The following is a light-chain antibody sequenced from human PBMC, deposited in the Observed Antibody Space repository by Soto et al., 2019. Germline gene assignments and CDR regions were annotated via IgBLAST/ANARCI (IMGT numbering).Light chain of an antibody. CDR2: EVS. V-gene: IGLV2-14*01. CDR1: SSDVGGYNY. J-gene: IGLJ1*01. Sequence: QSVLTQPASVSGSPGQSITISCTGTSSDVGGYNYVSWYQQQSGKAPKLMIHEVSNRPSGVSNRFSGSKSGHTAPLTISGLQAEDEADYYCSSYTSSRAYVFGIGTKVTVL. CDR3: SSYTSSRAYV.